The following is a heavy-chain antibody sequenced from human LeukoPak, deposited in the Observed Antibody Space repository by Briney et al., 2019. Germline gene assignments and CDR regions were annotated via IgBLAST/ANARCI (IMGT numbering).Heavy chain of an antibody. Sequence: PSETLSLTCTVSGGSISSSSYYWGWIRQPPGKGLEWIGSIYYSGSTYYNPSLKSRVTISVDTSKNQFSLKLSSVTAADTAVYYCARAPVTTWVLDYWGQGTLVTVSS. D-gene: IGHD4-17*01. CDR3: ARAPVTTWVLDY. V-gene: IGHV4-39*07. J-gene: IGHJ4*02. CDR1: GGSISSSSYY. CDR2: IYYSGST.